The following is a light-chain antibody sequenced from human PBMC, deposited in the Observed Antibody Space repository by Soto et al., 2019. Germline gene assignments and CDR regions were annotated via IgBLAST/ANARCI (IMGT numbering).Light chain of an antibody. CDR3: QQANSFPFT. V-gene: IGKV1-39*01. CDR1: QSISNH. CDR2: TAS. J-gene: IGKJ3*01. Sequence: DIQMTQSPSSLSASVEDRVIITCRASQSISNHLNWYQQKPGKAPKLLIYTASRLQSGVPSRFSGSGSGTDFTLTISSLQPEDFATYYCQQANSFPFTFGPGTTLDIK.